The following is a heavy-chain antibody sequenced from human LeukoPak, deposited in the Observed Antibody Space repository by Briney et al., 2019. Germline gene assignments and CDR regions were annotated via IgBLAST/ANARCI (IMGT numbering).Heavy chain of an antibody. CDR3: ARGAKVAAYHGLFDY. V-gene: IGHV4-39*07. J-gene: IGHJ4*02. Sequence: SETLSLTCTVSGGSISSSSYYWGWIRQPPGKGLEWIGSIYYSGSTYYNPSLKSRVTISVDTSKNQFSLKLSSVTAADTAVYYCARGAKVAAYHGLFDYWGQGTLVTVSS. D-gene: IGHD6-19*01. CDR1: GGSISSSSYY. CDR2: IYYSGST.